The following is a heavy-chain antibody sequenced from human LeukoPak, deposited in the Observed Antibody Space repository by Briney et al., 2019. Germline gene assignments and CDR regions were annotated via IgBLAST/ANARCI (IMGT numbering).Heavy chain of an antibody. CDR3: ARGLRFLEGPDGY. CDR2: IIPILGIA. V-gene: IGHV1-69*04. J-gene: IGHJ4*02. CDR1: GGTISSYA. Sequence: ASVKVSCKASGGTISSYAISWVRQAPGQGLEWMGRIIPILGIANYAQKFQGRVTITADKSTSTAYMELSSLRSEDTAVYYCARGLRFLEGPDGYWGQGTLVTVSS. D-gene: IGHD3-3*01.